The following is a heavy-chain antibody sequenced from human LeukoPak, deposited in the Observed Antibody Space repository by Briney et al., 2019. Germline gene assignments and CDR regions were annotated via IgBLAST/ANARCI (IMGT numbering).Heavy chain of an antibody. V-gene: IGHV4-39*07. CDR3: AKSGGYGLIDY. CDR2: IFYSGST. Sequence: SGPTLVKPSETLSLTCTVSGGSISTSSYYWGWVRQPPGKGLEWIGNIFYSGSTYYSPSLKSRVTISLDTSRNQFSLRLNSVTAADTAMYYCAKSGGYGLIDYWGQGTRVTVSS. J-gene: IGHJ4*02. CDR1: GGSISTSSYY. D-gene: IGHD1-26*01.